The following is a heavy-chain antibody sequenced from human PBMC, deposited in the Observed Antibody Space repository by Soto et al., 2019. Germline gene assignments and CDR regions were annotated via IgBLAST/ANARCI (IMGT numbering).Heavy chain of an antibody. Sequence: PGESLKISCKGSVYSFTSYCIAWLRQMPVKGLEWMGIIYPCDFDTRYSPSFQGQVSISVDKSINTVYLQWSSLKASDTAMYYCARWYSSGSYYFAYWGQGTLVTVSS. D-gene: IGHD6-19*01. CDR2: IYPCDFDT. CDR3: ARWYSSGSYYFAY. CDR1: VYSFTSYC. V-gene: IGHV5-51*01. J-gene: IGHJ4*02.